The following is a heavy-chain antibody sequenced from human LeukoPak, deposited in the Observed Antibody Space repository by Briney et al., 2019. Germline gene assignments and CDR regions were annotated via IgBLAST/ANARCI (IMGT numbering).Heavy chain of an antibody. CDR2: IIPILGIA. CDR1: GGTFSSYA. CDR3: ARDVEGYSGYEDYYYYGMDV. Sequence: SVKVSCKASGGTFSSYAISWVRQAPGQGLEWMGRIIPILGIANYAQKFQGRVTITADKSTSTAYMELSSLRSEDTAVYYCARDVEGYSGYEDYYYYGMDVWGQGTTVTVSS. J-gene: IGHJ6*02. V-gene: IGHV1-69*04. D-gene: IGHD5-12*01.